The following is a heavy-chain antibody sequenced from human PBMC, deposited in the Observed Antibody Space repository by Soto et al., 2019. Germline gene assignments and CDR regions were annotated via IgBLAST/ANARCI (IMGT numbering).Heavy chain of an antibody. J-gene: IGHJ5*02. CDR3: ARYDRYGSGSYRVLNGWFDP. CDR1: GGSISSYY. CDR2: IYYSGST. V-gene: IGHV4-59*08. Sequence: SETLSLTCTVSGGSISSYYWSWIRQPPGKGLEWIGYIYYSGSTNYNPSLKSRVTISVDTSKNQFSLKLSSVTAADTAVYYCARYDRYGSGSYRVLNGWFDPWGQGTLVTVSS. D-gene: IGHD3-10*01.